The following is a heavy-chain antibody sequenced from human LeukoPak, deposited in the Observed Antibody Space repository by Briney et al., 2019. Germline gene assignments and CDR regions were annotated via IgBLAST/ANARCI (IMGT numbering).Heavy chain of an antibody. D-gene: IGHD3-9*01. Sequence: GGSLRLSCAASGFTFDDYGMSWVRQAPGKGLEWFSGINWNGGSTGYADSVKGRFTISRDNAKNSLYLQMNSLRAEDTALYYCARSGNYDILTGYYNYWGQGILVTVSS. J-gene: IGHJ4*02. CDR1: GFTFDDYG. V-gene: IGHV3-20*04. CDR3: ARSGNYDILTGYYNY. CDR2: INWNGGST.